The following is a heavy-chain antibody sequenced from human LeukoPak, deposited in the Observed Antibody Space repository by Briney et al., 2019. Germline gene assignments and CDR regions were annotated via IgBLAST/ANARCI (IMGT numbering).Heavy chain of an antibody. Sequence: PSQTLSLTCTVSGGSISSGSYYWSWIRQPAWRVLEWIGRIYTSGSTNYNPSLKSRVTISVDTSKNQFSLKLSSVNDADTAVYYCARVFGCSSTSCYGGVDYWGQGTLVTVSS. J-gene: IGHJ4*02. CDR1: GGSISSGSYY. D-gene: IGHD2-2*01. CDR2: IYTSGST. CDR3: ARVFGCSSTSCYGGVDY. V-gene: IGHV4-61*02.